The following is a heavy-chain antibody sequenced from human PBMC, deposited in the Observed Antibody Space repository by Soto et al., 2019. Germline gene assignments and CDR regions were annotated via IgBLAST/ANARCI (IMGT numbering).Heavy chain of an antibody. CDR1: GGSISSGGYY. Sequence: QVQLQESGPGLVKPSQTLSLTCTVSGGSISSGGYYWSWIRKHPGKGLEWIGYIYYSGSTYYNPSLKSRVTISVDTAKNQFSLKLSSVTAADTAVSYCARDLRYSSGCTPGAWFDPWGQGNLVTVSA. D-gene: IGHD6-19*01. CDR3: ARDLRYSSGCTPGAWFDP. CDR2: IYYSGST. J-gene: IGHJ5*02. V-gene: IGHV4-31*03.